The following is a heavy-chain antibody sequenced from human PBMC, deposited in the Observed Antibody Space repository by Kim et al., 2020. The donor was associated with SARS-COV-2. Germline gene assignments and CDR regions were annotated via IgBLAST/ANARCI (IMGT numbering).Heavy chain of an antibody. J-gene: IGHJ6*03. D-gene: IGHD3-9*01. Sequence: SETLSLTCTVSGGSISKYYWTWIRQPPGKGLEWVGNIHSGGSNNYNPYPKSRLTITLDTSRTQFPLKLTSGTTADTAAYYCSRGGPTISCRYYIYHWG. CDR1: GGSISKYY. CDR3: SRGGPTISCRYYIYH. V-gene: IGHV4-59*01. CDR2: IHSGGSN.